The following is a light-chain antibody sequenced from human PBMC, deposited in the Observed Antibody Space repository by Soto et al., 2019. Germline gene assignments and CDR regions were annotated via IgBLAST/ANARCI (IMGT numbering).Light chain of an antibody. CDR1: QSVSSK. Sequence: EIVMTQSPATLSVSPGERATLSCMASQSVSSKLAWYQHKPGQAPRLLIYDTSTRAAGIPARFTGSGSGTDFTLTISSLQSEDFAVYYCQQYNTWRSISFGQGTKVDIK. CDR3: QQYNTWRSIS. V-gene: IGKV3-15*01. J-gene: IGKJ1*01. CDR2: DTS.